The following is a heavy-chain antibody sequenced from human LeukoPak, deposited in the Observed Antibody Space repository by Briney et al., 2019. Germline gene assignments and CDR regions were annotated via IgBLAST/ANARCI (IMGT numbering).Heavy chain of an antibody. J-gene: IGHJ6*02. CDR1: GFTVSSNY. CDR2: IYSGGST. Sequence: GGSLRLSCAASGFTVSSNYMSWVRQAPGKGLEWVSVIYSGGSTYYADSVKGRFTISRDNSKNTLYLQMNSLRAEDTAVYYCARDDSSGYYYYYYYGMDAWGQGTTVTVSS. V-gene: IGHV3-66*02. CDR3: ARDDSSGYYYYYYYGMDA. D-gene: IGHD3-22*01.